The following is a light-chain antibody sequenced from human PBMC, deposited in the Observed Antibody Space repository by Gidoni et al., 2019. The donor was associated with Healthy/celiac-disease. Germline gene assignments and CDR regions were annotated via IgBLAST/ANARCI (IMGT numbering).Light chain of an antibody. Sequence: IVMTQSPATLSVSPGERATLSCRASQSVSSNLAWYQQKPGQAPRLLIYGAFTRATGVPARFSGSGSGTEFTLTISSLQSEDFAVYYCQHYNNWPPWTFGQGTKVELK. CDR1: QSVSSN. CDR2: GAF. J-gene: IGKJ1*01. CDR3: QHYNNWPPWT. V-gene: IGKV3-15*01.